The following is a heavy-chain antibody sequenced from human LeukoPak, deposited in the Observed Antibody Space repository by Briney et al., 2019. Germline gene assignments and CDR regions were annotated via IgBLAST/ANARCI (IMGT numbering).Heavy chain of an antibody. CDR2: ISYDGSNK. CDR3: ARVEMATISVDY. CDR1: GFTFSSYG. D-gene: IGHD5-24*01. Sequence: GRSLRLSCAASGFTFSSYGMHWVRQAPGKGLEWVAVISYDGSNKYYADSVKGRFTISRDNAKNSLYLQMNSLRAEDTAVYYCARVEMATISVDYWGQGTLVTVSS. J-gene: IGHJ4*02. V-gene: IGHV3-30*03.